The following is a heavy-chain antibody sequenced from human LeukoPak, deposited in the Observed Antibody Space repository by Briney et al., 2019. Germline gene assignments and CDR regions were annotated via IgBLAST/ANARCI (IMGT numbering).Heavy chain of an antibody. V-gene: IGHV5-51*01. CDR3: ARHDSGSYHSDFQY. CDR1: GYSFTSYW. Sequence: GESLKISCKGSGYSFTSYWIGWVRLMPGKGLEWMGTIYPGDSDTRYSPSFQGQVTISADKSISTAYLQWSSLKASDTAMYYCARHDSGSYHSDFQYWGQGTLVSVSS. CDR2: IYPGDSDT. D-gene: IGHD1-26*01. J-gene: IGHJ1*01.